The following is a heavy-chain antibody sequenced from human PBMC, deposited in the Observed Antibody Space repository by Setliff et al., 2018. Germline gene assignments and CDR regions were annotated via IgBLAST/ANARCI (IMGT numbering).Heavy chain of an antibody. D-gene: IGHD6-6*01. CDR1: GFTLSSYW. V-gene: IGHV3-74*01. CDR2: LNSDGTTT. CDR3: ARGTSTNIASRLFDY. J-gene: IGHJ4*02. Sequence: GGSLRLSCAASGFTLSSYWMHWVRQAPGKGLVWVSRLNSDGTTTTYADSVKGRFTISRDSARNTLYLQMNSLRAEDTAVYYCARGTSTNIASRLFDYWGQGTLVTVSS.